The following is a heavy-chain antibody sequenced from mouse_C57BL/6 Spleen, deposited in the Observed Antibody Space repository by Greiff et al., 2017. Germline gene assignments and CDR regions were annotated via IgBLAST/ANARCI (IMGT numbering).Heavy chain of an antibody. D-gene: IGHD2-4*01. CDR2: IYPGNSDT. Sequence: EVQLQQSGTVLARPGASVKMSCKTSGYTFTSYWMHWVKQRPGQGLEWIGAIYPGNSDTSYNQKFKGKAKLTAVTSASTAYMELSSLTNEDSAVYYCTRPYDDDPLFDYWGQGTTLTVSS. V-gene: IGHV1-5*01. J-gene: IGHJ2*01. CDR3: TRPYDDDPLFDY. CDR1: GYTFTSYW.